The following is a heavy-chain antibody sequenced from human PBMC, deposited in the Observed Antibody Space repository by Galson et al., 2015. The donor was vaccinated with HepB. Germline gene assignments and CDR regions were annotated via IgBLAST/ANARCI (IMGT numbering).Heavy chain of an antibody. CDR3: VRVPWEFAAFDI. CDR1: GDSVSTNSAA. V-gene: IGHV6-1*01. Sequence: CAISGDSVSTNSAAWNWIRQSPSRGLEWLGRTYYRSKWHFDYAVSVKSRITINPDTSKNQFSLQLNSVTPEDTALYYCVRVPWEFAAFDICRQGTAVTASS. CDR2: TYYRSKWHF. J-gene: IGHJ3*02. D-gene: IGHD1-26*01.